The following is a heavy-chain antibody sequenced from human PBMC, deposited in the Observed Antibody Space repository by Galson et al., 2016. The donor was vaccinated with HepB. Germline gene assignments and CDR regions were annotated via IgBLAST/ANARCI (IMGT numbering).Heavy chain of an antibody. CDR3: AKAPSGWSYYFDY. V-gene: IGHV3-23*01. CDR1: GLTFSSYS. J-gene: IGHJ4*02. D-gene: IGHD6-19*01. CDR2: MSGSGGTT. Sequence: SLRLSCAASGLTFSSYSMSWVRQAPGKGLEWVSTMSGSGGTTYYADSVKGRFTISRDNSRNTVFLQMNSLTAEDTDVYYCAKAPSGWSYYFDYWGQGILVTVSS.